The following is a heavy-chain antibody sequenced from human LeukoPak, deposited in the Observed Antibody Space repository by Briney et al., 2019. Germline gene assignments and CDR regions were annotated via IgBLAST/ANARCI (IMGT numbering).Heavy chain of an antibody. V-gene: IGHV3-7*05. CDR3: ARDTGYNTFDY. Sequence: GGSLRLSCAASGFTFSNYWMSWVRQAPGKGLEWVANIKEDGGDKYYVNSVKGRFTISRDNAKNSQYLQMNSLRAEDTAVYYCARDTGYNTFDYWGQGTLVTVFS. CDR2: IKEDGGDK. J-gene: IGHJ4*02. D-gene: IGHD5-24*01. CDR1: GFTFSNYW.